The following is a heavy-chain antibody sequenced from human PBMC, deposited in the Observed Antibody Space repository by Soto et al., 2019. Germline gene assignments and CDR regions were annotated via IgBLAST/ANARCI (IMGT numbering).Heavy chain of an antibody. V-gene: IGHV3-48*03. CDR1: GFTFSSYE. CDR2: ISSSGSTI. J-gene: IGHJ3*01. CDR3: XXXXXXXX. Sequence: EVQLVESGGGLVQPGGSLRLSCAASGFTFSSYEMNWVRXAPGKGLEWVSYISSSGSTIYYADSVKGRFTISRDNAKNSXXLXXXXXXXXXXXXXXXXXXXXXXXWGQGTMVTVSS.